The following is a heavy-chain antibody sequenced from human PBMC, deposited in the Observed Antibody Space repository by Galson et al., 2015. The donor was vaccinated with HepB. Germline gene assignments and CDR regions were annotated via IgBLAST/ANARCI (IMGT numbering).Heavy chain of an antibody. D-gene: IGHD4-17*01. CDR3: ARDTATVTTFYYYGMDV. V-gene: IGHV3-21*01. Sequence: SLRLSCAASGFTFSSYSMNWVRQAPGKGLEWVSSIGSSSYIYYADSVKGRFTISRDNAKNSLYLQMNSLRAEDTAVYYCARDTATVTTFYYYGMDVWGQGTTVTVSS. CDR2: IGSSSYI. J-gene: IGHJ6*02. CDR1: GFTFSSYS.